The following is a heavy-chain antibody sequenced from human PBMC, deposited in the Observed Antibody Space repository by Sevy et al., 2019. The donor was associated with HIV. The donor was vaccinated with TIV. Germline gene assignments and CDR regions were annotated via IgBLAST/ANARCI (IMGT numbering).Heavy chain of an antibody. CDR3: ARGGLWPSPYPSDS. Sequence: GGSLRLSCAVSGFSFDSYGMTWVRQAPGKGLEWVSGLSGSGFRTYYADSVKGRFTISRDNSKNTVYLQMNGLRAEDTALYYCARGGLWPSPYPSDSWGQGTLVTVSS. CDR2: LSGSGFRT. D-gene: IGHD3-16*01. V-gene: IGHV3-23*01. CDR1: GFSFDSYG. J-gene: IGHJ4*02.